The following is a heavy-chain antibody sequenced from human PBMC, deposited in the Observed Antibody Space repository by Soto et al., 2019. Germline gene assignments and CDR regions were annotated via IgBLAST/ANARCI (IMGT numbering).Heavy chain of an antibody. J-gene: IGHJ4*02. V-gene: IGHV4-61*01. CDR3: ARGRKNLNFDY. CDR2: IYYSGST. CDR1: GGSVSSGSYY. Sequence: PSETLSLTYTVSGGSVSSGSYYWRWIRQPPGKGLEWIGYIYYSGSTNYNPSLKSRVTISVDTSKNQFSLKLSSVTAADTAVYYCARGRKNLNFDYWGQGTLVTVSS.